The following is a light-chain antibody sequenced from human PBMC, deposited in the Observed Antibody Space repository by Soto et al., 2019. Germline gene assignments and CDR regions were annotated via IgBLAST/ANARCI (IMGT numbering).Light chain of an antibody. J-gene: IGLJ2*01. CDR2: RND. CDR3: STWDDRLSGII. V-gene: IGLV1-47*01. Sequence: QSVLTQPPSASGTPGQRVSISCSGSSSNIGRNYVYWYQKVPGMAPKLLVFRNDQRPYVVPDRFSGSKSGNSASLAISRLRSEDEADYFCSTWDDRLSGIIFGGGTKLTVL. CDR1: SSNIGRNY.